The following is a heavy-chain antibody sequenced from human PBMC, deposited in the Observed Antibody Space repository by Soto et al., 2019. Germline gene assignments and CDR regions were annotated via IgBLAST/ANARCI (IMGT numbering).Heavy chain of an antibody. V-gene: IGHV4-59*08. CDR2: IHYSGST. CDR1: GGSISSYY. CDR3: ARPIVILAADYGMDV. Sequence: QVHLQESGPGLVKPSETLSLTCTVSGGSISSYYWTWIRQPPGKRLEWIGYIHYSGSTNYSPSLNSRVTISVDTSKKQFSLKLSSVTAADTAVYYCARPIVILAADYGMDVWGQGTTVTVSS. J-gene: IGHJ6*02. D-gene: IGHD2-15*01.